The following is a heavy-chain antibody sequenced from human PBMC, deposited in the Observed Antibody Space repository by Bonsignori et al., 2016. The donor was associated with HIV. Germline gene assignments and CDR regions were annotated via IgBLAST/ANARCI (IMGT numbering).Heavy chain of an antibody. V-gene: IGHV3-30*02. J-gene: IGHJ4*02. CDR3: AKDNWGSDRLSPAVDY. Sequence: WIRQPPGKGLEWVAFIRYDGSNKYYADSVKGRFTISRDNSKNTLYLQMNSLRAEDTAVYYCAKDNWGSDRLSPAVDYWGQGTLVTVSS. CDR2: IRYDGSNK. D-gene: IGHD7-27*01.